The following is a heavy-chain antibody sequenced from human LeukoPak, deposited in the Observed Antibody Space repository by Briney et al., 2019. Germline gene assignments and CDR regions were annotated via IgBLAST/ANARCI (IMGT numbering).Heavy chain of an antibody. D-gene: IGHD6-19*01. Sequence: ASVKVSCKASGYTFTSYDINWVRQATGQGLEWMGWMNPNSGNTGYAQKFQGRVTMTRNTSISTAYMELSSLRSEDTAVYYCAXXXLSSSGWWTGGIDYWGQGTLVTVSS. CDR3: AXXXLSSSGWWTGGIDY. CDR2: MNPNSGNT. V-gene: IGHV1-8*01. J-gene: IGHJ4*02. CDR1: GYTFTSYD.